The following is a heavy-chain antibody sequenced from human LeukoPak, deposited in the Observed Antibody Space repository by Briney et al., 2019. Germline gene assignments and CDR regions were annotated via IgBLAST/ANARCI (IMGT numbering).Heavy chain of an antibody. J-gene: IGHJ4*02. V-gene: IGHV4-59*08. D-gene: IGHD3-16*02. CDR2: IDYSGST. CDR1: GGFINGYY. CDR3: ATGRYYDNVWGSYRPSFDF. Sequence: SETLSLTCTVSGGFINGYYWSWIRQSPGKGLEWMGYIDYSGSTNYNPSLKTRVTISIDMSKNQLSLKLRSVTAADTAVYYCATGRYYDNVWGSYRPSFDFWGQGTLATVSS.